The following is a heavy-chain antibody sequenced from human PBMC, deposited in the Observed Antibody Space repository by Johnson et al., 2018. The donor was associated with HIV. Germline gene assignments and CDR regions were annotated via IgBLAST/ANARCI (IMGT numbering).Heavy chain of an antibody. CDR2: IRYDGSNK. Sequence: QMLLVESGGGVAQPGGSLRLSCAASGFTFSSYAMSWVRQAPGKGLEWVAFIRYDGSNKYYVDSVKGRFTISRDNAKNSLYLQMNSLRAEDTAVYYCAKGGSSNDAFDIWGQGTMVTVSS. V-gene: IGHV3-30*02. D-gene: IGHD6-13*01. CDR1: GFTFSSYA. CDR3: AKGGSSNDAFDI. J-gene: IGHJ3*02.